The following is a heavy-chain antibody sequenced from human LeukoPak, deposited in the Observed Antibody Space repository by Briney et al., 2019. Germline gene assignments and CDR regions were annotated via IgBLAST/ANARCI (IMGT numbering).Heavy chain of an antibody. J-gene: IGHJ4*02. CDR2: SSGNGENT. Sequence: GGSLRLSCAASGFTFGGYGMTWVRQAPGKGLEWVSSSSGNGENTYNADSVKGRFTISRDNSKNMLYLQMNSLRADDTAVYYCAKGNRGGYTTAFDYWGQGTLVTVSS. CDR1: GFTFGGYG. D-gene: IGHD5-12*01. V-gene: IGHV3-23*01. CDR3: AKGNRGGYTTAFDY.